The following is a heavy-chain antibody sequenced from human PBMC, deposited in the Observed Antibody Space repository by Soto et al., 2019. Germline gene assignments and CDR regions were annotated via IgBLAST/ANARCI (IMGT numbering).Heavy chain of an antibody. CDR2: ISAYNGNT. J-gene: IGHJ5*02. CDR1: GYTFTSYG. D-gene: IGHD3-16*02. V-gene: IGHV1-18*01. Sequence: QVQLVQSGAEVKKPGASVKVSCKASGYTFTSYGISWVRQAPGQGLEWMGWISAYNGNTNYAQKLQGRVTMTTDTNTSRAYMELRSLRSDDTAVYYCARDRDSYDYVWGSYRHDYNWFDPWGQGTLVTVSS. CDR3: ARDRDSYDYVWGSYRHDYNWFDP.